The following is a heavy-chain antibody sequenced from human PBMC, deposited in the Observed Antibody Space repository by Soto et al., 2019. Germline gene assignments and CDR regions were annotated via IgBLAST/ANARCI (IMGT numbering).Heavy chain of an antibody. CDR3: ARSLPYYYYYYYMDV. V-gene: IGHV3-74*01. Sequence: EVQLEESGGGLVQPGGSLRLSCVASGFTFSSNWVHWVSQAPGKGLVWVARINSEGSSTTYADSVKGRFTISRDNAKNTLFLQMISLRAEDTAVYYCARSLPYYYYYYYMDVWGKGTRVTVSS. CDR2: INSEGSST. CDR1: GFTFSSNW. J-gene: IGHJ6*03.